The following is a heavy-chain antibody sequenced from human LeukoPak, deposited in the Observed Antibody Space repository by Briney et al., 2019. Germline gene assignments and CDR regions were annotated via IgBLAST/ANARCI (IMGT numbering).Heavy chain of an antibody. CDR2: ISAYNGNT. Sequence: GASVKVSCKASGYTFTSHGISWVRQAPGQGLEWMGWISAYNGNTNYAQKFQGRVAMTTDTSTSTAYMELRSLRSDDTAVYYCARVYYDFWSGYEYDAFDIWGQGTMVTVSS. D-gene: IGHD3-3*01. CDR3: ARVYYDFWSGYEYDAFDI. J-gene: IGHJ3*02. CDR1: GYTFTSHG. V-gene: IGHV1-18*01.